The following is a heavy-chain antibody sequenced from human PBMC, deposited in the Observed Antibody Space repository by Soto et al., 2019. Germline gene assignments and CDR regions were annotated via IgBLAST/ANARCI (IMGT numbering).Heavy chain of an antibody. V-gene: IGHV3-23*01. CDR2: ISGSGGST. Sequence: APGKGLEWVSAISGSGGSTYYADSVKGRFTISRDNSKNTLYLQMNSLRAEDTAVYYCAKGPCYDSSGYLRFDYWGQRTLGSGSS. CDR3: AKGPCYDSSGYLRFDY. D-gene: IGHD3-22*01. J-gene: IGHJ4*02.